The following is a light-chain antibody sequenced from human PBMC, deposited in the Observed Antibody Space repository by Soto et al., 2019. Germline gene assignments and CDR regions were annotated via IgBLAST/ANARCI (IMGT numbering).Light chain of an antibody. J-gene: IGLJ3*02. CDR3: AVRDDSLSGHWV. Sequence: QSVLTQPPSASGTPGQRVTIYCSGSSSNIGSNYVSWYQHLPGAAPKLLIYRSDQRPSGVPDRFSGSKSGTSASLAISGLRSEDEADYFCAVRDDSLSGHWVFGGGTKLTVL. V-gene: IGLV1-47*01. CDR2: RSD. CDR1: SSNIGSNY.